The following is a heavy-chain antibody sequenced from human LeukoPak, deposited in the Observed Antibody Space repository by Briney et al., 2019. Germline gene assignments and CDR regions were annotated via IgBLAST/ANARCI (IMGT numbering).Heavy chain of an antibody. V-gene: IGHV3-15*01. CDR3: TTDPTLNYYYYGMDV. CDR2: IKSKNDGGTT. J-gene: IGHJ6*02. Sequence: GGALRLSCAASGFTFSNAWMSWVRQAPGKGLEWVGRIKSKNDGGTTDYAAPVKGRFTISRDDSKNTLYLQMNSLKTEDTAVYYCTTDPTLNYYYYGMDVWGQGTTVTVSS. CDR1: GFTFSNAW.